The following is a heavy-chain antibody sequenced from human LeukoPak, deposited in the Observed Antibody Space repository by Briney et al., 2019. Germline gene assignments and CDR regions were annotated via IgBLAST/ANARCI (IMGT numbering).Heavy chain of an antibody. Sequence: ASVKVSCKASGYTFTSYYMHWVRQAPGQGLEWMGIINPSGGSTSYAQKFQGRVTMTRDTSTSTVYMELSSLRSDDTAVYYCARDSKPLASAARNYGSGSDLSDPWGQGTLVTVSS. D-gene: IGHD3-10*01. CDR1: GYTFTSYY. J-gene: IGHJ5*02. V-gene: IGHV1-46*01. CDR3: ARDSKPLASAARNYGSGSDLSDP. CDR2: INPSGGST.